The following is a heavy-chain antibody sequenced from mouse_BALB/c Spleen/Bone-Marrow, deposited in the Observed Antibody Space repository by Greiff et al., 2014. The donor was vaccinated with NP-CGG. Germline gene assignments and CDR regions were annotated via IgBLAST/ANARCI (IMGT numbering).Heavy chain of an antibody. Sequence: EVQGVESGGGLVQPGGSLKLSCAASGFDFNRYWMTWVRQAPGKGLEWIGEINPDSSTINYTPSLKDKFIISRDNAKNTLYLQMSKVRSEDTGLYYCTRNGHYGWSAYWGQGTLVTVSA. D-gene: IGHD2-1*01. CDR1: GFDFNRYW. CDR2: INPDSSTI. J-gene: IGHJ3*01. V-gene: IGHV4-1*02. CDR3: TRNGHYGWSAY.